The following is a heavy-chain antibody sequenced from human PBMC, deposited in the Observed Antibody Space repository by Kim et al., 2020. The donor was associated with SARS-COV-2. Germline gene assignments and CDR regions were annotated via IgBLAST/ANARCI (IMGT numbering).Heavy chain of an antibody. J-gene: IGHJ6*02. CDR1: GYTFTSYG. CDR3: ARAPLFFGITGILVYYGMDV. V-gene: IGHV1-18*04. CDR2: ISAYNGNT. Sequence: ASVKVSCKASGYTFTSYGISWVRQAPGQGLEWMGWISAYNGNTNYAQKLQGRVTMTTDTSTSTAYMELRSLRSDDTAVYYCARAPLFFGITGILVYYGMDVWGQGTTVTVSS. D-gene: IGHD1-20*01.